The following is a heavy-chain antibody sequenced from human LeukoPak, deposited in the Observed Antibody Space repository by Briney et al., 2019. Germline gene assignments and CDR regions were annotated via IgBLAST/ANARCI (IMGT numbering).Heavy chain of an antibody. D-gene: IGHD1-26*01. CDR2: ICYTGNT. CDR1: GDSISTSKSY. Sequence: SDTLSLTCTVSGDSISTSKSYWGWIRQPPLKGLEWIGSICYTGNTYYNASLKSRVTISVDTSKNQFSLSLTSVTAADTAVYYCAKKYSTGLDPWGQGTLVTVSS. J-gene: IGHJ5*02. CDR3: AKKYSTGLDP. V-gene: IGHV4-39*01.